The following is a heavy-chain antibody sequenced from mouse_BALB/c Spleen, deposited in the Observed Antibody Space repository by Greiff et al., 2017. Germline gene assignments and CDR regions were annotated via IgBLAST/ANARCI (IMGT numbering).Heavy chain of an antibody. CDR3: ARQKVSSSFAY. CDR2: ISSGGSYT. J-gene: IGHJ3*01. CDR1: GFTFSSYG. V-gene: IGHV5-6*03. Sequence: EVKVEESGGGLVKPGGSLKLSCAASGFTFSSYGMSWVRQTPDKRLEWVATISSGGSYTYYPDSVKGRFTISRDNAKNTLYLQMSSLKSEDTAMYYCARQKVSSSFAYWGQGTLVTVSA. D-gene: IGHD1-1*01.